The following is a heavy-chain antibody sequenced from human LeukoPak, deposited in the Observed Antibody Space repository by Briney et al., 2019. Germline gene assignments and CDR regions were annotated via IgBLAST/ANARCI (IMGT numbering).Heavy chain of an antibody. CDR1: GFTFSSFG. J-gene: IGHJ1*01. D-gene: IGHD2-21*02. Sequence: GGSLRLSCAASGFTFSSFGMSWVRQAPGKGLEWVSAISGSGGSTYYADSVKGRFTISRDNSKNTLYLQMNSLRAEDTAVYYCAKAVTLARYFQHWGQGTLVTVSS. V-gene: IGHV3-23*01. CDR2: ISGSGGST. CDR3: AKAVTLARYFQH.